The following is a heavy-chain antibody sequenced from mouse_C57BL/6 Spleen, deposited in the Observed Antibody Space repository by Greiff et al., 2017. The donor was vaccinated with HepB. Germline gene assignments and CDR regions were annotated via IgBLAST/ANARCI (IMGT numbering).Heavy chain of an antibody. D-gene: IGHD1-1*01. V-gene: IGHV1-52*01. CDR3: ASDYGSSYGAMDY. Sequence: QVQLQQPGAELVRPGSSVKLSCKASGYTFTSYWMHWVKQRPIQGLEWIGNIDPSDSETHYNQKFKDKATLTVDKSSSTAYMQLSSLTSEDSAVYYCASDYGSSYGAMDYWGQGTSVTVSS. CDR1: GYTFTSYW. CDR2: IDPSDSET. J-gene: IGHJ4*01.